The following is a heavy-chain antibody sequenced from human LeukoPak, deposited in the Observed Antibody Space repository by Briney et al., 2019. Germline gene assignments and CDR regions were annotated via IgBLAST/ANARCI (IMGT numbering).Heavy chain of an antibody. D-gene: IGHD4/OR15-4a*01. CDR1: GFTFSSYS. V-gene: IGHV3-21*01. CDR3: ARESMVVSSQFDY. CDR2: ISSSSSYI. J-gene: IGHJ4*02. Sequence: GGSLRLSCAASGFTFSSYSMNWVRQAPGKGLEWVSSISSSSSYIYYADSVKGRFTISRDNAKNSLYLQMNSLRAEDTAVYYCARESMVVSSQFDYWAREPWSPSPQ.